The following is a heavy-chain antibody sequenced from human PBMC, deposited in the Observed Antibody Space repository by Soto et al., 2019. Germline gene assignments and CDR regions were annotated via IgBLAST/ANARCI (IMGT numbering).Heavy chain of an antibody. Sequence: GESLKISCKGSGYSFTSYWISWVRQMPGKGLEWMGRIDPSDSYTNYSPSFQGHVTISADKSISTAYLQWSSLKASDTAMYYCARQGSSSSIGDYYYYGMDVWGQGTTVTVSS. CDR2: IDPSDSYT. J-gene: IGHJ6*02. CDR1: GYSFTSYW. D-gene: IGHD6-6*01. CDR3: ARQGSSSSIGDYYYYGMDV. V-gene: IGHV5-10-1*01.